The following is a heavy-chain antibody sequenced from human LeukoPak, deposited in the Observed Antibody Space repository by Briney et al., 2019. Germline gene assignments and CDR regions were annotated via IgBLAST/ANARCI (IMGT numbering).Heavy chain of an antibody. CDR3: ARDGRTIFGVVYYFDY. CDR1: GFTFSSYS. V-gene: IGHV3-21*01. Sequence: GGSLRLSCAASGFTFSSYSMNWVRQAPGKGLEWVSSISSSSGYIYYADSVKGRFTISRDNAKNSLYLQMNSLRAEDTAVYYCARDGRTIFGVVYYFDYWGQGTLVTVSS. J-gene: IGHJ4*02. D-gene: IGHD3-3*01. CDR2: ISSSSGYI.